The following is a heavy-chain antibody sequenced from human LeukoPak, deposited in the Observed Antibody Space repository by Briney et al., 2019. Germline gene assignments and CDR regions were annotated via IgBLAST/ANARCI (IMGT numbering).Heavy chain of an antibody. CDR2: INSGGTT. D-gene: IGHD3-10*01. CDR3: ASEYYYGSGSIGY. Sequence: GGSLRLSCAASGFTFSSYVIYWVRQAPGKGLEWVSSINSGGTTYYADSVKGRFTISRDNSKNTVYVQMNSLRAEDTAVYYCASEYYYGSGSIGYWGQGTLVTVSS. CDR1: GFTFSSYV. J-gene: IGHJ4*02. V-gene: IGHV3-23*01.